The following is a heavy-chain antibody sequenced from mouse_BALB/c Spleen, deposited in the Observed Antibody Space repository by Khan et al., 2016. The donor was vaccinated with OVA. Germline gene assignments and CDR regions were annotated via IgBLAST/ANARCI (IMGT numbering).Heavy chain of an antibody. Sequence: EVKVVESGPDLVKPGTSVKVSCKASGYSFTDYNMFWVKQSLGKSLEWIGYIDPYNGGTNYNRKFMGKATLTVDKSSSTAFMHLNSLTSEDYAVYYCALIYHYGSGFDYWGQGTTLTVSS. V-gene: IGHV1S135*01. D-gene: IGHD1-1*01. CDR1: GYSFTDYN. CDR3: ALIYHYGSGFDY. CDR2: IDPYNGGT. J-gene: IGHJ2*01.